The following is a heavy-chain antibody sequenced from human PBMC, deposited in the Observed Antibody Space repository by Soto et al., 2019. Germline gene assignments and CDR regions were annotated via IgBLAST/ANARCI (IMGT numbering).Heavy chain of an antibody. CDR2: IWYDGSNK. CDR1: GFTFSSYG. Sequence: QVQLVESGGGVVQPGRSLRLSCAASGFTFSSYGMHWVRQAPGKGLEWVAVIWYDGSNKYYADSVKGRFTISRDNSKNTLYLQMNSLRAEDTAVYYCARDRGRDWYFDLWGRGTLVTVSS. J-gene: IGHJ2*01. D-gene: IGHD3-10*01. V-gene: IGHV3-33*01. CDR3: ARDRGRDWYFDL.